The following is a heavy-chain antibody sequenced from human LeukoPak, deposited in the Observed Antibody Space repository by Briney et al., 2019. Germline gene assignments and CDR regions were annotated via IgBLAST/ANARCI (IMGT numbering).Heavy chain of an antibody. D-gene: IGHD5-18*01. CDR2: ISAYNGNT. CDR3: ARSKRVQLWLNYFDY. Sequence: GASVKVSCKASGYTFTSYGISWVRQAPGQGLEWMGWISAYNGNTNYAQKLQGRVTMTTDTSTSTAYMELSSLRSGDTAVYYCARSKRVQLWLNYFDYWGQGTLVTVSS. CDR1: GYTFTSYG. J-gene: IGHJ4*02. V-gene: IGHV1-18*01.